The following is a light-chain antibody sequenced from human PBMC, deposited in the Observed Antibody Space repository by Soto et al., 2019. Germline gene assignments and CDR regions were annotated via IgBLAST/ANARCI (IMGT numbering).Light chain of an antibody. V-gene: IGKV3-20*01. CDR2: DAS. CDR3: QQYGSSPIS. CDR1: QSFSSSY. J-gene: IGKJ5*01. Sequence: EIVWTQSPGTLSLSPGERATLSCRGSQSFSSSYLAWYQQKPGQAPRLLIYDASSRATGIPDRFRVMLSGTDFTRTISRLEPEDWAVYDGQQYGSSPISFGQGTRLEIK.